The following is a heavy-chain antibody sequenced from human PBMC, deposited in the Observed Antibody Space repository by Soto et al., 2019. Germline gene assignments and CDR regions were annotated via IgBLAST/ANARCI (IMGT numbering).Heavy chain of an antibody. J-gene: IGHJ5*02. CDR3: AKVPNGGSYFGWLDP. CDR2: ISGSGINI. Sequence: GGSLRLSCAGSGFTFSSYAMSWVRQAPGKGLEWVSVISGSGINIYYADSVKGRFTISRDNSKNTLYLQMSSLRVEDTALYYSAKVPNGGSYFGWLDPWGQGTLVTVSS. CDR1: GFTFSSYA. D-gene: IGHD3-10*01. V-gene: IGHV3-23*01.